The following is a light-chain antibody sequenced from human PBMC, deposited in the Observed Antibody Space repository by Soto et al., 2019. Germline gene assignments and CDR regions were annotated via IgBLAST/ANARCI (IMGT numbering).Light chain of an antibody. CDR2: GVS. V-gene: IGKV3-20*01. CDR1: QSLSSRN. Sequence: ELLLTQSPGTLSLSRGEKTTLXXRGSQSLSSRNLAWYQQKPGQAPRTXIYGVSSRATGIPDRFSGSGAGTDFTLTISRLEPEDFAVYYCQQYDSSPRTFGQGTKVDIK. CDR3: QQYDSSPRT. J-gene: IGKJ1*01.